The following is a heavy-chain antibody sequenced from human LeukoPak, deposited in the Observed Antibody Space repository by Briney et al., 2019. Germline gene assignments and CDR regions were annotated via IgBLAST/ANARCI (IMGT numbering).Heavy chain of an antibody. CDR1: GFSLSTYA. V-gene: IGHV3-23*01. J-gene: IGHJ5*02. D-gene: IGHD4-17*01. CDR3: AKDRADNGDRLRFDP. Sequence: GGSLRLSCTASGFSLSTYAMSWVRQAPGKGPEWVSAISGAGGRTYYADSVKGRFTISRDNSKNTLYLQMDSLRAEDTAVYYCAKDRADNGDRLRFDPWGQGTLVTVSS. CDR2: ISGAGGRT.